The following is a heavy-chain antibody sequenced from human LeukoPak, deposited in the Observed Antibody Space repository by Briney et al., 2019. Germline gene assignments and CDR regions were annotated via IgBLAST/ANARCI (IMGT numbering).Heavy chain of an antibody. Sequence: GGSLRLSCAASGFTVSSNYTSWVRQAPGKGLEWVSVIYSGGSTSYADSVKGRFTISRDNSKNTLYLQMNSLRAEDTAVYYCARRWAVAAVDYWGQGTLVTVSS. CDR3: ARRWAVAAVDY. V-gene: IGHV3-53*05. CDR2: IYSGGST. D-gene: IGHD6-19*01. J-gene: IGHJ4*02. CDR1: GFTVSSNY.